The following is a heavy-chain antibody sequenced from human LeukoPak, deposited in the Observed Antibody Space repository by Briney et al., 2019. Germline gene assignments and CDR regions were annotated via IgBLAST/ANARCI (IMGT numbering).Heavy chain of an antibody. J-gene: IGHJ3*01. Sequence: SETLSLTCTVSGGSISSSNYYWGWIRQPPGKGLEWIGSIYYSGNTYYNPSLKSRVTISVDTSKNQFSLKLTSVTAADTAVYYCAHFKGGSFDFWGQGTMVTVPS. CDR1: GGSISSSNYY. D-gene: IGHD1-26*01. V-gene: IGHV4-39*01. CDR3: AHFKGGSFDF. CDR2: IYYSGNT.